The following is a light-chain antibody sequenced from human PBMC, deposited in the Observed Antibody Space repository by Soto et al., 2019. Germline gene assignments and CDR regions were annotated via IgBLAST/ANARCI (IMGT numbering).Light chain of an antibody. CDR1: SSDVGGYNY. Sequence: QSALTQPPSGSGSPGQSVTISCTGTSSDVGGYNYVSWYQQHPGKAPKLMIYEVSKRPSGVPDRFSGSKSGNTASLTVSGLQAEDEADYYCSSYAGSNNWNFGTGTKLTVL. V-gene: IGLV2-8*01. CDR2: EVS. CDR3: SSYAGSNNWN. J-gene: IGLJ1*01.